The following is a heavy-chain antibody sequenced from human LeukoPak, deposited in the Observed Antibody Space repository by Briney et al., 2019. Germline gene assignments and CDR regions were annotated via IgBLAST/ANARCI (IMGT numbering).Heavy chain of an antibody. D-gene: IGHD3-10*01. V-gene: IGHV3-33*08. Sequence: GGSLRLSCAASGFTFSSYAMTWVRQAPGKGLEGVAFIRYDGSNKYYAASAKGRFTISRDNSKNTLYLQMNSLRAEDTAVYYCARLNSAWRPNYYYYYYMYVWGKGTTVTISS. CDR2: IRYDGSNK. CDR3: ARLNSAWRPNYYYYYYMYV. CDR1: GFTFSSYA. J-gene: IGHJ6*03.